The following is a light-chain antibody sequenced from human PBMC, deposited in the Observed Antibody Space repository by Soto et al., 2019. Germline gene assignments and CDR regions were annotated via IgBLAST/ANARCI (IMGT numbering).Light chain of an antibody. V-gene: IGLV2-8*01. Sequence: QSVLTQPPSASGSPGQSVTISCTGTGSDVGDYNYVSWYQQHPGKAPKLMIYEVNKRPSGVPDRFSGPKSGNTASLTVSGLQAEDEANYYCSSYTGSSYVFGTGTKVTVL. CDR3: SSYTGSSYV. CDR1: GSDVGDYNY. J-gene: IGLJ1*01. CDR2: EVN.